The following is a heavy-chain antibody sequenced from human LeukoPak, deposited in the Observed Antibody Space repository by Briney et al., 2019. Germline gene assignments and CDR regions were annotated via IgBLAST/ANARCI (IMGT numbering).Heavy chain of an antibody. CDR2: IYYSGST. CDR1: GGSISSSSYY. Sequence: SETLSLTCTVSGGSISSSSYYGGWIRQPPGRGVEWIGYIYYSGSTNYNPSLRGRVTISVDTSKIQFSLKLSSVTAADTAVYYCARDPWYFDYWGQGTLVTVSS. J-gene: IGHJ4*02. V-gene: IGHV4-61*01. CDR3: ARDPWYFDY.